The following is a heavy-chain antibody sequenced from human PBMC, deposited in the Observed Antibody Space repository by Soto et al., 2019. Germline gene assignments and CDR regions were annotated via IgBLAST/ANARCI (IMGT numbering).Heavy chain of an antibody. D-gene: IGHD3-10*01. V-gene: IGHV3-23*01. Sequence: GGSLRLSCAASGFTFSGYAMSWVRQAPGKGLEWVSAISGSGIKTYYADSVKGRFTISRDNSKSTMFLQMNSLRAEDTAIYYCAKDYGSGSLTLFDYWGQGTLVTVSS. CDR1: GFTFSGYA. CDR2: ISGSGIKT. CDR3: AKDYGSGSLTLFDY. J-gene: IGHJ4*02.